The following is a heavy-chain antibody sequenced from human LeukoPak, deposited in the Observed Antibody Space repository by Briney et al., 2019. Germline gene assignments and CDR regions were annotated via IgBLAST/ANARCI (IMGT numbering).Heavy chain of an antibody. J-gene: IGHJ4*02. CDR3: ARGRGAGYTSGGDSFDY. V-gene: IGHV4-59*02. CDR1: GGDATDNY. CDR2: IYSTGAT. D-gene: IGHD5-18*01. Sequence: PSETLSLTCSVSGGDATDNYWSWIRQPPGKGLEWIGYIYSTGATSYNPSLETRVTMSVDTSKNHFYVKLDAVTAADTAVYYCARGRGAGYTSGGDSFDYWGQGRLVTVSS.